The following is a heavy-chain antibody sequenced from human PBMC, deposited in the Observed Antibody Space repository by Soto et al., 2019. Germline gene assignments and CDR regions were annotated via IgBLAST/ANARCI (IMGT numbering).Heavy chain of an antibody. J-gene: IGHJ6*02. V-gene: IGHV1-18*01. D-gene: IGHD4-17*01. CDR1: GYTFTSYG. CDR3: AREHPGLRWYPPLGDYYYGMDV. CDR2: ISAYNGNT. Sequence: QVQLVQSGAEVKKPGASVKVSCKASGYTFTSYGISWVRQAPGQGLEWMGWISAYNGNTNYAQKLQGRVTMTTDTSTSTACMELRSLRSDDTAVYYCAREHPGLRWYPPLGDYYYGMDVWGQGTTVTVSS.